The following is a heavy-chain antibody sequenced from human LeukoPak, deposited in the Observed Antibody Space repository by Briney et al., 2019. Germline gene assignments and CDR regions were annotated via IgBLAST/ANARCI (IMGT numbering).Heavy chain of an antibody. D-gene: IGHD3-3*01. CDR3: ARSITIFGVVIPPDH. CDR2: IYPGDSDT. CDR1: GYSFTSYW. Sequence: GESLKISCKGSGYSFTSYWIGWVRQMPGKGLEWMGIIYPGDSDTRYSPSFQGQVTISADKSISTAYLQWSSLKASDTAMYYCARSITIFGVVIPPDHWGQGTLVTVSS. V-gene: IGHV5-51*01. J-gene: IGHJ4*02.